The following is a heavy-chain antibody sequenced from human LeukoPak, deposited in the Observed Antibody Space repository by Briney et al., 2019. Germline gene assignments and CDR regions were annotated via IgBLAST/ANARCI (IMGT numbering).Heavy chain of an antibody. J-gene: IGHJ5*02. CDR3: ARDEARYSSGYYPNWFDP. V-gene: IGHV1-18*04. D-gene: IGHD3-22*01. CDR2: ISGYNGYT. CDR1: GYTFTAYY. Sequence: ASVKVSCKASGYTFTAYYLHWVRQAPGQGLEWMGWISGYNGYTHYAHNLQGRVTMTTDTSTSTAYMELRSLRSDDTAVYYCARDEARYSSGYYPNWFDPWGQGTLVTVSS.